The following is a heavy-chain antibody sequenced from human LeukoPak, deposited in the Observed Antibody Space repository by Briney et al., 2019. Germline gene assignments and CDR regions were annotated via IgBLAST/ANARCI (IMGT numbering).Heavy chain of an antibody. CDR1: GYTFTSYA. D-gene: IGHD6-13*01. Sequence: GASVKVSCKASGYTFTSYAMHWVRQAPGQRLEWMGWINAGNGNTKYSQKFQGRVTITRDTSASTAYMELSRLRSEDTAVYYCARVIIAAASPWGQGTLVTVSS. V-gene: IGHV1-3*01. CDR3: ARVIIAAASP. J-gene: IGHJ5*02. CDR2: INAGNGNT.